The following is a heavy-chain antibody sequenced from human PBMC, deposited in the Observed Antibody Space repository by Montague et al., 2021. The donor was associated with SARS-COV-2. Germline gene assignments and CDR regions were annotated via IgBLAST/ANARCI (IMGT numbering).Heavy chain of an antibody. Sequence: SETLSLTCSVSGASISTSTDHWAWLRQSPGKGLEWVGSFSYSDSTHYNPSLRSRVTISVDSSKNQFSLKLNSVTAAATAIYYCARHMGHALVSVTGANWFDPWGQGTLVTVSS. J-gene: IGHJ5*02. V-gene: IGHV4-39*01. D-gene: IGHD5/OR15-5a*01. CDR2: FSYSDST. CDR3: ARHMGHALVSVTGANWFDP. CDR1: GASISTSTDH.